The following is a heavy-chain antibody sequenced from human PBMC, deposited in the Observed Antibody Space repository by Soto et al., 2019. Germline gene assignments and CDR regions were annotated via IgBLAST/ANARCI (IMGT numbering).Heavy chain of an antibody. CDR1: GFTFSSYA. CDR2: ISGSGGST. D-gene: IGHD6-19*01. J-gene: IGHJ4*02. CDR3: AKDKHWLVNYFDY. V-gene: IGHV3-23*01. Sequence: GGSLRLSCAASGFTFSSYAMSWVRQAPGRGLEWVSGISGSGGSTYYADSVKGRFTISRDNSKNTLYLRISSLRAEDTAVYYCAKDKHWLVNYFDYWGQGTLVTVSS.